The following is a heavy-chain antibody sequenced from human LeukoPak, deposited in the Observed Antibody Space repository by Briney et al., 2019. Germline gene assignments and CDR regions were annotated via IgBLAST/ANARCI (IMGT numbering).Heavy chain of an antibody. CDR1: GGSLSGYY. D-gene: IGHD1-7*01. CDR2: INHSGST. CDR3: ARAQDLKAGTTGVRW. V-gene: IGHV4-34*01. J-gene: IGHJ4*02. Sequence: PSETLSLTCAVSGGSLSGYYWSWIRQPPGKGLEWIGEINHSGSTNYNPSLKSRVTISVDTSKNQFSLELRSGTAADTGVYYCARAQDLKAGTTGVRWWGQGTWFTFPS.